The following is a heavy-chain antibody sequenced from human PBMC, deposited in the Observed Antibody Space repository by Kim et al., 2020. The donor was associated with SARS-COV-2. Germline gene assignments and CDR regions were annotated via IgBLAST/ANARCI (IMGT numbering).Heavy chain of an antibody. J-gene: IGHJ6*02. V-gene: IGHV3-30*04. D-gene: IGHD4-17*01. CDR3: CRDYGAPGAGMDV. Sequence: GGSLRLSCAASGFTFNSYAVHWVRQAPGKGLEWVAVLSSDGTRGHYADSVKGRFSISRDNSKSTLSLLMNSLRFEDTAVYYCCRDYGAPGAGMDVWGQGTTVTVSS. CDR1: GFTFNSYA. CDR2: LSSDGTRG.